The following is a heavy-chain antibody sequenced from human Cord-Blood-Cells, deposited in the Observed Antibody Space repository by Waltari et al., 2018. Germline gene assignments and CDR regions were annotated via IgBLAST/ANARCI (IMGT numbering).Heavy chain of an antibody. V-gene: IGHV1-8*01. CDR1: GYTFASYD. CDR2: MNPNSGNT. CDR3: AIVASSIAARRRYFQH. J-gene: IGHJ1*01. D-gene: IGHD6-6*01. Sequence: QVQLVQSGAEVKKPGASVKVSCKASGYTFASYDINWVRRATGQGLEWMGWMNPNSGNTGYAQKFQGRVTMTRNTSISTAYMELSSLRSEDTAVYYCAIVASSIAARRRYFQHWGQGTLVTVSS.